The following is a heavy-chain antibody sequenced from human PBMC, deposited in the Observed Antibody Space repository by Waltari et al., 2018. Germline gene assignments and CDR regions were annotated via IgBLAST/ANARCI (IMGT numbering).Heavy chain of an antibody. D-gene: IGHD6-19*01. CDR3: ARVEAVAGPPDY. Sequence: QVQLVESGGGVVQPGRSLRLSCAASGFTFSSYGMHWVRQAPGKGREWVAFIGDDGSNKYYADSVKGRFTISRDNSKNTLYLQMNSLRAEDTAVYYCARVEAVAGPPDYWGQGTLVTVSS. V-gene: IGHV3-33*01. CDR1: GFTFSSYG. CDR2: IGDDGSNK. J-gene: IGHJ4*02.